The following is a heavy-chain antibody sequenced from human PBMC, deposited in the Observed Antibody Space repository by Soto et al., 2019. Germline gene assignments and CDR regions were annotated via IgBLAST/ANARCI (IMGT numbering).Heavy chain of an antibody. Sequence: GASVEVSCKEPGGTFSCYAISWVRQAPGQGLEWMGGIIPIFGTANYAQKFQGRVTIIADESTSTAYMELSSLRSEDTAVYYCARDSLAGYSSGRYYYYYGMDVWGQGTTVTVSS. J-gene: IGHJ6*02. CDR2: IIPIFGTA. D-gene: IGHD6-19*01. V-gene: IGHV1-69*13. CDR1: GGTFSCYA. CDR3: ARDSLAGYSSGRYYYYYGMDV.